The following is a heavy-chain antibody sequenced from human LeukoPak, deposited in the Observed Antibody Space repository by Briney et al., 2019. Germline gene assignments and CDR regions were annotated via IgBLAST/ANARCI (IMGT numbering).Heavy chain of an antibody. CDR3: ARGRSTWHLDY. D-gene: IGHD1-26*01. V-gene: IGHV3-48*04. J-gene: IGHJ4*02. Sequence: PGGSLRLSCAASGFTFSSYAMNWVRQAPGKGLEWVSYISSSSSTIYYADSVKGRFTISRDNAKNSLSLQMNSLRAEDTAVYYCARGRSTWHLDYWGQGTLVTVSS. CDR2: ISSSSSTI. CDR1: GFTFSSYA.